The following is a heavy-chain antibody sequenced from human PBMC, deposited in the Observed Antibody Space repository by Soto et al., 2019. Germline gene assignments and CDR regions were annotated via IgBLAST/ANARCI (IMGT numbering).Heavy chain of an antibody. J-gene: IGHJ4*02. Sequence: GGSMRLSCEASGFRFNSYSMNWVRQAPQKGLEWVSLIDARSNYIYYADSVKGRFTISRDNARNSLYLQMDSLRVEDTAVYYCVRENEMAGATSAFEYWGQGTPVTVSS. CDR3: VRENEMAGATSAFEY. V-gene: IGHV3-21*06. D-gene: IGHD1-26*01. CDR2: IDARSNYI. CDR1: GFRFNSYS.